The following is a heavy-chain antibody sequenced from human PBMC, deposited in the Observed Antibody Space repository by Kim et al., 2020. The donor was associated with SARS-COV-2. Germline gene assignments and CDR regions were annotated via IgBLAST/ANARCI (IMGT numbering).Heavy chain of an antibody. J-gene: IGHJ6*02. Sequence: SETLSLTCAVYGGSFSGYYWSWIRQPPGKGLEWIGEINHSGSTNYNPSLKSRVTISVDTSKNQFSLKLSSVTSADTAVYYCARGRKWLGYYGMDVWGQGT. CDR2: INHSGST. CDR1: GGSFSGYY. D-gene: IGHD6-19*01. V-gene: IGHV4-34*01. CDR3: ARGRKWLGYYGMDV.